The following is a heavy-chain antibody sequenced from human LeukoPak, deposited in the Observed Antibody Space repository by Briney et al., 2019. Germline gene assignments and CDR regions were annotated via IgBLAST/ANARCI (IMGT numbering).Heavy chain of an antibody. CDR3: ARDPVAVAVLYYFDY. D-gene: IGHD6-19*01. CDR1: GFTFSSYW. Sequence: HPGGSLRLSCAASGFTFSSYWTSWVRQAPGKGLEWVANIKQDGSEKYYVDSVKGRFTISRDNAKNSLYLQMNSLRAEDTAVYYCARDPVAVAVLYYFDYWGQGTLVTVSS. CDR2: IKQDGSEK. J-gene: IGHJ4*02. V-gene: IGHV3-7*01.